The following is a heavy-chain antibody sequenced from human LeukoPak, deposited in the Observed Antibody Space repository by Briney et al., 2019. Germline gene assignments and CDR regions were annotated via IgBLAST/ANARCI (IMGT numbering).Heavy chain of an antibody. Sequence: SETLSLTCAVYGGSFSGYYWSWIRQPPGKGLEWIGEINHSGSTNYNPSLKSRVTISVDTSKNQFSLKLSSVTAADTAVYYCASQYCSSTSCYPYYYYVWTSGAKGPRSPSP. V-gene: IGHV4-34*01. CDR3: ASQYCSSTSCYPYYYYVWTS. J-gene: IGHJ6*02. D-gene: IGHD2-2*01. CDR2: INHSGST. CDR1: GGSFSGYY.